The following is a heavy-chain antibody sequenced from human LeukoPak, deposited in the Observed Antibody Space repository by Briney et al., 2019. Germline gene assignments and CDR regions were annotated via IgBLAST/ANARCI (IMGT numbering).Heavy chain of an antibody. D-gene: IGHD6-6*01. CDR1: GFSLRGVG. V-gene: IGHV2-5*01. CDR3: AHLIPTRPAGFDH. CDR2: IYWNDDR. Sequence: SGPTLVRPTQTLTLTCTFSGFSLRGVGVGWIRQPPGKALEWLALIYWNDDRRYSPSLKSRLTVTKDTSKNQVVLTMTNMDPVDTATYYCAHLIPTRPAGFDHWGQGTLVTVSS. J-gene: IGHJ4*02.